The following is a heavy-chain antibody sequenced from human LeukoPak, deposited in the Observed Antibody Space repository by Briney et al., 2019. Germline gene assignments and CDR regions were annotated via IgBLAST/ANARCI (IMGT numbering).Heavy chain of an antibody. J-gene: IGHJ6*03. CDR1: GFTFSRFG. D-gene: IGHD1-26*01. Sequence: GRSLRLSCAASGFTFSRFGMHWVRQAPGKGLEWVALISYDGRNKYYADSVKGRFTISRDNSKNTLYLEMNSLTAEDTAVYYCAKTRGTYNAYYYYMDVWGKGTTVTVSS. V-gene: IGHV3-30*18. CDR2: ISYDGRNK. CDR3: AKTRGTYNAYYYYMDV.